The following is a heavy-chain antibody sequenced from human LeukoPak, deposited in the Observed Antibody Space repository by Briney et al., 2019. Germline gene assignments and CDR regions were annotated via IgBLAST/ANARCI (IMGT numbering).Heavy chain of an antibody. D-gene: IGHD2-15*01. Sequence: ASVKVSCKASGYTFTDYYMHWVRQAPGQGLEWMGRINPNSGGTNYAQKFQGRVTMTRDTSISTAYMELSRLRSDDTAVYYCARDRCSGGSCYNYYYYYMDVWGKGTTVTVSS. CDR2: INPNSGGT. CDR1: GYTFTDYY. CDR3: ARDRCSGGSCYNYYYYYMDV. J-gene: IGHJ6*03. V-gene: IGHV1-2*06.